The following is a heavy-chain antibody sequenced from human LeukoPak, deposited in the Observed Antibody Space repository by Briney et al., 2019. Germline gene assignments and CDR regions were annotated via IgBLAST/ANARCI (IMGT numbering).Heavy chain of an antibody. D-gene: IGHD4-17*01. V-gene: IGHV4-59*01. CDR3: ARYTVTTFFDP. CDR2: IYYSGST. Sequence: PSETLSLTCTVSGGSISSYYWSWIRQPPGKGLEWIGYIYYSGSTNYNPSLKSRVTISVDTSKDQFSLKLSSVTAADTAVYYCARYTVTTFFDPWGQGTLVTVSS. CDR1: GGSISSYY. J-gene: IGHJ5*02.